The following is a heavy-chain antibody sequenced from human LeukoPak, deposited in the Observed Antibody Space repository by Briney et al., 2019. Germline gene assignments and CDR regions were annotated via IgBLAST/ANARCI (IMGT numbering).Heavy chain of an antibody. D-gene: IGHD4-17*01. CDR3: AKGGATVIDY. Sequence: PGGSLRLSCAASGFTFDDYAMHWVRQAPGKGLEWVSGISWNSGSIGYADSVKGRFTISRDNAKNSLYLQMNSLRAEDTAVYYCAKGGATVIDYWGQGTLVTVSS. V-gene: IGHV3-9*01. CDR1: GFTFDDYA. CDR2: ISWNSGSI. J-gene: IGHJ4*02.